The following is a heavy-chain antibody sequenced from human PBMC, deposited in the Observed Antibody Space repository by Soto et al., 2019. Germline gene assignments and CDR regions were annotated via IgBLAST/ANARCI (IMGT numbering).Heavy chain of an antibody. Sequence: QVQLQQSGPGLLKPSETLSLTCSVSGGSITDNYWTWIRQSPGKGLEWVGYIYYTGITNYNPSLTSRVNISLDRSKNQFYLKLDSVTAADTAVYYCARALDYDFWGGRNWFDPWGQGTLVTVSS. CDR3: ARALDYDFWGGRNWFDP. CDR2: IYYTGIT. J-gene: IGHJ5*02. D-gene: IGHD3-3*01. CDR1: GGSITDNY. V-gene: IGHV4-59*01.